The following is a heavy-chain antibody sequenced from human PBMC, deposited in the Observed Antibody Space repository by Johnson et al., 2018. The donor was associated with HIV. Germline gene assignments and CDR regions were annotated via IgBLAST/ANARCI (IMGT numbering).Heavy chain of an antibody. CDR3: ARKLGVYYYDSSGYDI. Sequence: VQLMESGGGVVQPGGSLRLSCAASGFTFSSYAMSWVRQAPGKGLEWVSAISGSGGSTYYADSVKGRFTISRDNSKNTLYLQMTSLRAEDTAVYYCARKLGVYYYDSSGYDIWGQGTMVTVSS. CDR1: GFTFSSYA. CDR2: ISGSGGST. V-gene: IGHV3-23*01. D-gene: IGHD3-22*01. J-gene: IGHJ3*02.